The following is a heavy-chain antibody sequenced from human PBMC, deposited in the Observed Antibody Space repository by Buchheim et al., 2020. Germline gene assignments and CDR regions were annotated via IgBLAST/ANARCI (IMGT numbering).Heavy chain of an antibody. CDR3: AKDTKGGSYYWDY. D-gene: IGHD1-26*01. CDR2: ISYSGGST. V-gene: IGHV3-23*01. CDR1: GFTFSSYA. J-gene: IGHJ4*02. Sequence: EVQLLESGGGLVQPGGSLRLSCAASGFTFSSYAMTWVRQAPGKGLEWVSVISYSGGSTYYADSVKGRFTISRDNSKKPLYLQMNSLRAEDTAVYYCAKDTKGGSYYWDYWGQGTL.